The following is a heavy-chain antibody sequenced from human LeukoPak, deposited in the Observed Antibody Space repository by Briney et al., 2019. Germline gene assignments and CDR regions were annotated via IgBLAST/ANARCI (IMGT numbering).Heavy chain of an antibody. CDR3: ARVNPIDSSGYSFDY. D-gene: IGHD3-22*01. CDR2: IHYSGST. Sequence: SETLSLTCTVSGGSISSYYWSWIRQPPGKGLEWIGYIHYSGSTNYNPSLKRRVTISVDPSKNQFSLKLSSVTAADTAVYYCARVNPIDSSGYSFDYWGQGTLVTVSS. CDR1: GGSISSYY. J-gene: IGHJ4*02. V-gene: IGHV4-59*01.